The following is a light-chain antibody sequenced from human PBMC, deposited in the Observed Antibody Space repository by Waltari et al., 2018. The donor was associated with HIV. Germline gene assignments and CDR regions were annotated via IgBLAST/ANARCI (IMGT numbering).Light chain of an antibody. V-gene: IGLV3-10*01. Sequence: SYELTQPPSVSVSPGQTARITCSGDALPKKYAYWDQQKSGQAPVLVIYEDSKRPSGIPERFSGSSSGTMATLTISGAQVEDEADYYCYSTDSSGNRPFGGGTKLTVL. CDR1: ALPKKY. J-gene: IGLJ2*01. CDR3: YSTDSSGNRP. CDR2: EDS.